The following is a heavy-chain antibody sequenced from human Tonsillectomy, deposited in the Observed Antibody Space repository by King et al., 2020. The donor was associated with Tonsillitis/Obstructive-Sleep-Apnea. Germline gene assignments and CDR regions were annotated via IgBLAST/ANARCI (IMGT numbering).Heavy chain of an antibody. CDR1: GFTVSSNY. CDR3: ARATYYYDSSGPRDY. V-gene: IGHV3-66*01. J-gene: IGHJ4*02. D-gene: IGHD3-22*01. Sequence: EVQLVESGGGLVQPGGSLRLSCAASGFTVSSNYMSWVRKAPGKGLDWVSVIYSGGSTYYADSLKGRFTISRDNSKNTLYLQMNSLRAEDTAVYYCARATYYYDSSGPRDYWGQGTLVTVSS. CDR2: IYSGGST.